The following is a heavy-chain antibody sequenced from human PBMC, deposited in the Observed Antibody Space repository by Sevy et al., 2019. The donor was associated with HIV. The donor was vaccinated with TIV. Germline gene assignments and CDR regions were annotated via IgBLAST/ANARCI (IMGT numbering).Heavy chain of an antibody. J-gene: IGHJ4*02. Sequence: GGSLRLSCEASGFTFSTYGMHWVRQAPGKGLEWVALIWYDGSKKFGADSVKGRFTISRDNSKNTVFLQMNSLRDEDTAVYYCARDRDYSDYVFDYWGQGTLVTVSS. CDR1: GFTFSTYG. D-gene: IGHD4-17*01. CDR3: ARDRDYSDYVFDY. CDR2: IWYDGSKK. V-gene: IGHV3-33*01.